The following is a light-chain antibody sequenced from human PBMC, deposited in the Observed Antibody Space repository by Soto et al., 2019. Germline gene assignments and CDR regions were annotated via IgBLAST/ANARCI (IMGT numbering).Light chain of an antibody. CDR3: SSYAASNNFYFV. CDR2: EVT. Sequence: QSALTQPPSASGSPGQSVTISCTGTSSDVGGDNYVSWYQQYPGTAPKLMIYEVTKRPSGVPDRFSGSKSGNTASLTVSGLQAEDEADYYCSSYAASNNFYFVFGGGTKVTVL. J-gene: IGLJ3*02. CDR1: SSDVGGDNY. V-gene: IGLV2-8*01.